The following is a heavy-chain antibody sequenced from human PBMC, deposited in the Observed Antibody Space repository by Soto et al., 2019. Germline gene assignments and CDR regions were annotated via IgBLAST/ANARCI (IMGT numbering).Heavy chain of an antibody. V-gene: IGHV3-9*01. J-gene: IGHJ4*02. CDR3: AVGNCSGARCYFGS. CDR1: GFNFHDYA. CDR2: ISWNSVAK. D-gene: IGHD2-15*01. Sequence: EVQLVESGGGLVQPGRSLRLSCAASGFNFHDYAMQWVRQGPGKGLEWVSGISWNSVAKDYADSVKGRFTISRDNXXHSMYLQMNSLRTEDTALYYCAVGNCSGARCYFGSWGQGTLVTVSS.